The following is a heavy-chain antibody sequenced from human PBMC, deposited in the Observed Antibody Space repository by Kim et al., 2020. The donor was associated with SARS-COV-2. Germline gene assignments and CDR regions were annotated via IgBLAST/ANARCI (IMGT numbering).Heavy chain of an antibody. V-gene: IGHV6-1*01. Sequence: VSVRSRITNNPDTSKNQFSLQLNSVTPEDTAVYYCARERDYGGNSADFDYWGQGTLVTVSS. CDR3: ARERDYGGNSADFDY. D-gene: IGHD4-17*01. J-gene: IGHJ4*02.